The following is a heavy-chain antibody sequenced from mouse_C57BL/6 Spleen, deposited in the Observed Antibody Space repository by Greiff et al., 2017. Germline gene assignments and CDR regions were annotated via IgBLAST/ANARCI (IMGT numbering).Heavy chain of an antibody. CDR3: GRSTRDGDSFAY. CDR2: ISDGGSYT. V-gene: IGHV5-4*01. Sequence: EVQVVESGGGLVKPGGSLKLSCAASGFTFSSYAMSWVRLTPEKRLEWVATISDGGSYTYYPDNVKGRFNISRDNAKNNLYLQMSHLRSEDTAMYYCGRSTRDGDSFAYWGQGTLVTVSA. D-gene: IGHD2-13*01. J-gene: IGHJ3*01. CDR1: GFTFSSYA.